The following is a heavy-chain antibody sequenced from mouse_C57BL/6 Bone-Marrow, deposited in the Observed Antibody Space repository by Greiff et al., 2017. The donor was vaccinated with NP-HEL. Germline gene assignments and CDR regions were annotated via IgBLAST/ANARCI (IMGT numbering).Heavy chain of an antibody. V-gene: IGHV1-81*01. J-gene: IGHJ1*03. CDR1: GYTFTSYG. CDR2: IYPRSGNT. CDR3: ARPDDDWYCDV. Sequence: QVQLQQSGAELARPGASVKLSCKASGYTFTSYGISWVKQRTGQGLEWIGEIYPRSGNTYYNEKFKGKATLTADKSSSTAYMELRSMTSEDSAVYFCARPDDDWYCDVWGTGTTVTVSA. D-gene: IGHD2-3*01.